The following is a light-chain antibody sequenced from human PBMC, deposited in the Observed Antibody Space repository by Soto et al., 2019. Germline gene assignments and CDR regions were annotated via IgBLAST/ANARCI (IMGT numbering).Light chain of an antibody. CDR1: SSDVATYNY. J-gene: IGLJ2*01. CDR3: SSYTSSSTLVV. Sequence: QSALTQPASVSGSPGQSITISCTGTSSDVATYNYVSWYQQHPGKAPKLMIYEVSNRPSGVSNRFSGSKSGNTASLTISGLQAEDEANYYCSSYTSSSTLVVFGGGTKVTVL. CDR2: EVS. V-gene: IGLV2-14*01.